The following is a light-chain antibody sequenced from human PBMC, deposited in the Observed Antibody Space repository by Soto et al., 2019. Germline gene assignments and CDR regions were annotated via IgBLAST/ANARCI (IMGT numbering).Light chain of an antibody. CDR2: WAS. J-gene: IGKJ3*01. CDR3: QQYYTSPPT. CDR1: QSVLYSSNNKNY. Sequence: DIVMTQSPDSLAVSLGERATINCKSSQSVLYSSNNKNYLAWYKQKPGQPPKLLIYWASTRESGVPDRFSGSGSGTDFTLTISSLQAEYVAVYYCQQYYTSPPTFGPGTKVDIK. V-gene: IGKV4-1*01.